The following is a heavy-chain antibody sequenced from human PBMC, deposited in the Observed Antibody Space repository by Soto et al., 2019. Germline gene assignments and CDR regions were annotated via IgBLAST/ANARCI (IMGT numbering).Heavy chain of an antibody. V-gene: IGHV3-48*01. Sequence: GESLKISCAASGFTFSSYSMNWVRQAPGKGLEWVSYISSSSSTLYYADSVKGRFTISRDNAKNSLYLQMNSLRAEDTAVYYCARDKGRSPLDYWGQGTLVTVSS. J-gene: IGHJ4*02. CDR2: ISSSSSTL. D-gene: IGHD2-15*01. CDR3: ARDKGRSPLDY. CDR1: GFTFSSYS.